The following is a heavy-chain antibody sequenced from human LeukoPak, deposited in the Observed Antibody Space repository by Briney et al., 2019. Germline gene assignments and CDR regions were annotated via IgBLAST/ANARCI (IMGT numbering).Heavy chain of an antibody. CDR3: ARGYYYVPFDY. D-gene: IGHD3-10*02. Sequence: SETLSLTCAVYGGSFSGYYWSWIRQPPGKGLEWIGEINPSGSTNYNPSLKSRVTISVDTSKNQFSLKLSSVTAADTAVYYCARGYYYVPFDYWGQGTLVTVSS. CDR1: GGSFSGYY. CDR2: INPSGST. J-gene: IGHJ4*02. V-gene: IGHV4-34*01.